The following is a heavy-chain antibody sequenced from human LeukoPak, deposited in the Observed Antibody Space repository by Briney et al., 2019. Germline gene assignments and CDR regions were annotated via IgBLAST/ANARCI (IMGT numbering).Heavy chain of an antibody. CDR3: ARRPNLTYYYGSGSYTAYAFDI. CDR1: GGSISSYY. D-gene: IGHD3-10*01. V-gene: IGHV4-59*08. CDR2: IYYSGST. Sequence: PSETLSLTCTVSGGSISSYYWSWIRQPPGKGLERIGYIYYSGSTNYNPSLKSRVTISVDTSKNQSSLKLSSVTAADTAVYYCARRPNLTYYYGSGSYTAYAFDIWGQGTMVTVSS. J-gene: IGHJ3*02.